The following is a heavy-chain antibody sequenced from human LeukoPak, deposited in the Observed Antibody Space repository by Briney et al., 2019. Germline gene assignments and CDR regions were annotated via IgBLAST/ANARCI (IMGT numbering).Heavy chain of an antibody. CDR1: GFTFSNCG. CDR2: SWYDESKK. D-gene: IGHD3-16*01. J-gene: IGHJ6*02. V-gene: IGHV3-33*01. CDR3: ARGGSALYYYYGMDV. Sequence: GGSLRLSCAASGFTFSNCGMHWVRQAPGKGLEWVAVSWYDESKKYYADSVKGRFTISRDSSKNTLYLQMNSLRAEDTAVYYCARGGSALYYYYGMDVWGQGATVTVSS.